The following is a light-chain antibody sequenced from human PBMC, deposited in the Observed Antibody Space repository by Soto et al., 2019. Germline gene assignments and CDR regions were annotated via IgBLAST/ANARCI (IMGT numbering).Light chain of an antibody. Sequence: QSVLTQPASVSAAPGQKVTISCSGSSSNIGGNSVSWYQQLPGTAPKLLIYDDNKRPSGIPDRFSGSKSGTSATLGITGFQTGDEADYYCGSWDSSLSAYVFGTGTTV. V-gene: IGLV1-51*01. CDR2: DDN. CDR1: SSNIGGNS. CDR3: GSWDSSLSAYV. J-gene: IGLJ1*01.